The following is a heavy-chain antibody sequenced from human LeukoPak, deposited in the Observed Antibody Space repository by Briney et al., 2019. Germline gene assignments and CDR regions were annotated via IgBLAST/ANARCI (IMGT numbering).Heavy chain of an antibody. CDR2: IYYSGST. CDR3: ARDYRYYDSSGYLDY. D-gene: IGHD3-22*01. CDR1: GGSISSGGYY. V-gene: IGHV4-31*03. Sequence: SQTLSLTCTVSGGSISSGGYYWSWIRQHPGKGLEWIGYIYYSGSTYYNPSLKSRVTISVDTSKNQFSLKLNSVTAADTAVYYCARDYRYYDSSGYLDYWGQGTLVTVSS. J-gene: IGHJ4*02.